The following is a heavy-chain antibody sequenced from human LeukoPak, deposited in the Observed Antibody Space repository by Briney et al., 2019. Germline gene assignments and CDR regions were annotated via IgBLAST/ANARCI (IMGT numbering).Heavy chain of an antibody. CDR2: IIPILGIA. Sequence: SVKVSCKASGGTFSSYAISWVRQAPGQGLEWMGRIIPILGIANYAQKFQGRVTITADKSTSTAYMELSSLRSEDTAVYYCAREPSRNYDYVWGSYRDLYYFDYWGQGTLVTVSS. J-gene: IGHJ4*02. D-gene: IGHD3-16*02. V-gene: IGHV1-69*04. CDR3: AREPSRNYDYVWGSYRDLYYFDY. CDR1: GGTFSSYA.